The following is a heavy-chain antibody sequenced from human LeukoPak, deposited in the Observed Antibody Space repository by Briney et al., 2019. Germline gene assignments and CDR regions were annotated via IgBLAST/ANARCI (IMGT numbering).Heavy chain of an antibody. CDR3: ASTWGHYYDSSGYYALSFDY. D-gene: IGHD3-22*01. CDR1: GFTFSSYA. Sequence: GSLRLSCAASGFTFSSYAMTWVRQPPGKGLEWVSTISGSGGRTYYADSVKGRFTISRDDSKNTLYLQMNSLRAEDTAVYYCASTWGHYYDSSGYYALSFDYWGQGTLVTVSS. J-gene: IGHJ4*02. V-gene: IGHV3-23*01. CDR2: ISGSGGRT.